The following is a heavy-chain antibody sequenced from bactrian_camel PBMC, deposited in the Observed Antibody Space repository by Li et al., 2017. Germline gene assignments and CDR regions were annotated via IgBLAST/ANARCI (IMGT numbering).Heavy chain of an antibody. J-gene: IGHJ4*01. Sequence: HVQLVESGGGSVQAGGSLRVSCAASGYTYGTYCMAWFRQAPGKERGGVAYIDDDGNPSYADSVKGRFTISHDNANDTTFLQMNSLMPEDSAMYYCAAKSPGGGWYSPGSYNYWGQETQVTVS. V-gene: IGHV3S26*01. CDR2: IDDDGNP. D-gene: IGHD6*01. CDR1: GYTYGTYC. CDR3: AAKSPGGGWYSPGSYNY.